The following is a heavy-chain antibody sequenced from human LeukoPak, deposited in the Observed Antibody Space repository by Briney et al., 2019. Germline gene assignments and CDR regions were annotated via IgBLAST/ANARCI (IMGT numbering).Heavy chain of an antibody. CDR2: IYSGGST. J-gene: IGHJ6*02. Sequence: GGSLILSCAASGFTVSSNYMSWGRQAPGKGLEWGSVIYSGGSTYYADSVKGRFTISRDNSKNTLYLQMNSLRAEDTAVYYCARVGTTSPYGDYASYYYGMDVWGQGTTVTVSS. D-gene: IGHD4-17*01. V-gene: IGHV3-53*01. CDR1: GFTVSSNY. CDR3: ARVGTTSPYGDYASYYYGMDV.